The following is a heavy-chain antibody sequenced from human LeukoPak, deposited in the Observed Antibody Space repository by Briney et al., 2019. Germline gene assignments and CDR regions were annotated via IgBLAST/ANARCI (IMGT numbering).Heavy chain of an antibody. Sequence: GGSLRLSCAASGFTFSNAWMSWVRQAPGKGLEWVGRIKSKTDGGTTDYAAPVKGRFTISRDDSKNTLYLQMNSLRAEDTAVYYCAKDKRLWFGELLSGFDYWGQGTLVTVSS. D-gene: IGHD3-10*01. J-gene: IGHJ4*02. V-gene: IGHV3-15*01. CDR3: AKDKRLWFGELLSGFDY. CDR2: IKSKTDGGTT. CDR1: GFTFSNAW.